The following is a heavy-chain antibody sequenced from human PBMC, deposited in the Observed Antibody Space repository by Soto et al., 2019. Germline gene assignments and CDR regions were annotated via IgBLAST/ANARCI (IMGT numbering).Heavy chain of an antibody. CDR1: GGTFSSYA. CDR3: ARYVDTAMVWEYNWFDP. D-gene: IGHD5-18*01. Sequence: QVQLVQSGAEVKKPGSSVKVSCKASGGTFSSYAISWVRQAPGQGREWMGGIIPIFGTANYAQKFQGRVTITADESTSTAYMELSSLRSEDTAVYYCARYVDTAMVWEYNWFDPWGQGTLVTVSS. J-gene: IGHJ5*02. CDR2: IIPIFGTA. V-gene: IGHV1-69*01.